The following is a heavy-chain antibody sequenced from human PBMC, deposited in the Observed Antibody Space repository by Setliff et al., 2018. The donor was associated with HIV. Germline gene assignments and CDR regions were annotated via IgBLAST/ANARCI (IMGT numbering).Heavy chain of an antibody. CDR2: IYTSGNT. Sequence: SQTLSLTCYVTDDPISSYYWSWIRQPAGKGLEWIGRIYTSGNTNYNPSLKSRVTMSVDTSKKQFSLKLTSVTAADTAVYYCAGHFYYSGSGIWAGLDSWGQGTLVTV. CDR3: AGHFYYSGSGIWAGLDS. J-gene: IGHJ4*02. CDR1: DDPISSYY. D-gene: IGHD3-10*01. V-gene: IGHV4-4*07.